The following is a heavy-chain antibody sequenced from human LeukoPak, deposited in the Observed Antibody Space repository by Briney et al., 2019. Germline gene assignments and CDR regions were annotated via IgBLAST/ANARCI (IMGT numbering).Heavy chain of an antibody. V-gene: IGHV3-7*01. Sequence: PGGSLRLSCAASGFTFSSYWMSWVRQAPGKGLEWVANIKQDGSEKYYVDSVKGRFTISRDNAKNSLYLQMNSLRAEDTAVYYCARWGPRDSGYDEIYYYYGMDVWGQGTTVTVSS. CDR2: IKQDGSEK. CDR3: ARWGPRDSGYDEIYYYYGMDV. CDR1: GFTFSSYW. D-gene: IGHD5-12*01. J-gene: IGHJ6*02.